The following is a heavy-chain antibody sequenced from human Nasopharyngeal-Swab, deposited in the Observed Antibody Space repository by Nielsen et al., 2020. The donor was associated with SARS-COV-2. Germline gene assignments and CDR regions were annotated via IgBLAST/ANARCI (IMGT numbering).Heavy chain of an antibody. D-gene: IGHD2-15*01. CDR3: AREARGVVAYYYYYGMDV. CDR2: ISSSGSTI. J-gene: IGHJ6*02. Sequence: GESLKISCAASGFTFSSYEMNWVRQAPGKGLEWVSYISSSGSTIYYADSVKGRFTIPRDNAKNSLYLQMNSLRAEDTAVYYCAREARGVVAYYYYYGMDVWGQGTTVTVSS. V-gene: IGHV3-48*03. CDR1: GFTFSSYE.